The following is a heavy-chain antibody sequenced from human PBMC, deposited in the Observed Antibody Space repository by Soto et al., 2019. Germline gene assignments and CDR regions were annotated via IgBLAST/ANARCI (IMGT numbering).Heavy chain of an antibody. CDR1: GYTLTELS. J-gene: IGHJ4*02. D-gene: IGHD6-6*01. CDR2: FDPEDGET. CDR3: ATGSIAACRFDS. Sequence: ASVKVSCKVSGYTLTELSMHWVRQAPGKGLEWMGGFDPEDGETIYAQKFQGRVTMTEDTSTDTAYMELSTLRSEDTAVYYCATGSIAACRFDSWGQGTLVTVSS. V-gene: IGHV1-24*01.